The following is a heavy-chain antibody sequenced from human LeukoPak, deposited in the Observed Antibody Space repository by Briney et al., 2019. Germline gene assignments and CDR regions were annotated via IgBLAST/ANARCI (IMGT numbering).Heavy chain of an antibody. V-gene: IGHV3-30*02. Sequence: GGSLRLSCAASGFTFSSYGTHWVRQAPGKGLEWVAFIRYDGSNKYYADSVKGRFTISRDNSKNTLYLQMNSLRAEDTAVYYCAKDLGRSSGDYWGQGTLVTVSS. CDR2: IRYDGSNK. J-gene: IGHJ4*02. CDR3: AKDLGRSSGDY. D-gene: IGHD2-15*01. CDR1: GFTFSSYG.